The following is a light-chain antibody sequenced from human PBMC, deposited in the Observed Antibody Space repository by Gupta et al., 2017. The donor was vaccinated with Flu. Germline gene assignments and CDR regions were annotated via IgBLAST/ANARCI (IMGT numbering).Light chain of an antibody. V-gene: IGLV1-40*01. CDR3: QSFDSSLSGFYV. CDR1: TSNLGAGYD. J-gene: IGLJ1*01. CDR2: GNN. Sequence: QSVLTQPPPVSGASGQRVSISCTGSTSNLGAGYDVHWYRQLPGTAPKLLIYGNNNRPSGVPDRFSGSKSGTSASLAISGLQAEDEAEYYCQSFDSSLSGFYVFGTGTKVTVL.